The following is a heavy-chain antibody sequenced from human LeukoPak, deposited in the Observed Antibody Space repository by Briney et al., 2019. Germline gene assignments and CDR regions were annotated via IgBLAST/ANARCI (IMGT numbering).Heavy chain of an antibody. J-gene: IGHJ4*02. Sequence: GESLRLSCAASGFTFSSYALSWVCQGPRKGLEWVSAISVICGGTYHADSVKGRFTISRDNSKNMVYLQMNSLSTEDTAVYYCAKTTAGYSSGRYPGWPVDYWGQGTLVTVSS. V-gene: IGHV3-23*01. CDR1: GFTFSSYA. CDR3: AKTTAGYSSGRYPGWPVDY. D-gene: IGHD6-19*01. CDR2: ISVICGGT.